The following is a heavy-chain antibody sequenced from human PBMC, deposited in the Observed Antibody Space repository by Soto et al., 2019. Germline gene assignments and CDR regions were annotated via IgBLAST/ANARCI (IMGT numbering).Heavy chain of an antibody. CDR1: GYTFTSYG. CDR2: ISAYNGNT. D-gene: IGHD3-22*01. J-gene: IGHJ4*02. CDR3: AREKSYYDSTGKNRFDY. V-gene: IGHV1-18*01. Sequence: ASVKVSCKASGYTFTSYGISWVRQAPGQGLEWMGWISAYNGNTNYAQKLQGRVTMTTDTSTSTAYMELRSLRSDDTAVYYCAREKSYYDSTGKNRFDYWGQGTLVTVSS.